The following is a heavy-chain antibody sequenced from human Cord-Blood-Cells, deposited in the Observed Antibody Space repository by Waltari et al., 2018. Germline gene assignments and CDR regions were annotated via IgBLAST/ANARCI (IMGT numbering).Heavy chain of an antibody. J-gene: IGHJ4*02. V-gene: IGHV3-15*01. CDR3: TTARITIFGVPH. D-gene: IGHD3-3*01. Sequence: GLEWVGRIKSKTDGGTTDYAAPVKGRFTISRDDSKNTLYLQMNSLKTEDTAVYYCTTARITIFGVPHWGQGTLVTVSS. CDR2: IKSKTDGGTT.